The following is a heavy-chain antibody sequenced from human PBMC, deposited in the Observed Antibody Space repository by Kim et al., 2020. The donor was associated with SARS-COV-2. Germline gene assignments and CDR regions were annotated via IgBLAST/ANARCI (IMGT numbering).Heavy chain of an antibody. V-gene: IGHV3-7*03. J-gene: IGHJ6*02. CDR2: INQDGSEK. CDR1: GFTFSSYW. Sequence: GGSLRLSCAASGFTFSSYWMSWVRQAPGKGLEWVANINQDGSEKYYVDSVKGRFTISRDNSKNSLYLQMNSLRAEDTAVYYCARTGLQERNDGMDVWGQGTPVTVSS. CDR3: ARTGLQERNDGMDV. D-gene: IGHD2-8*02.